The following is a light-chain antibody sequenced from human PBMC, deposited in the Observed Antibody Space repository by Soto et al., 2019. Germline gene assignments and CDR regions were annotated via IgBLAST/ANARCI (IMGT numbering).Light chain of an antibody. V-gene: IGKV3-11*01. Sequence: EIVLIQSPATLSLSPGETATLSCRASQSVSSLLAWYQQKPGQAPRLLISDASNRATGVPARFSGSGSGTDFTLTISSLEPEDFAVYFCQQRSNWSPLTFGPGTKVDFK. CDR1: QSVSSL. CDR2: DAS. J-gene: IGKJ3*01. CDR3: QQRSNWSPLT.